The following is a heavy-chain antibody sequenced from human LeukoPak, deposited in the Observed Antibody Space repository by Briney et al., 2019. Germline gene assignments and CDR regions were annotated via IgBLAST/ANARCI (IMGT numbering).Heavy chain of an antibody. D-gene: IGHD3-10*01. CDR3: ARLRHYGSGSYPVTGNWFDP. Sequence: TTSETLSLTCTVSGGSISSNGYYWGWIRQSPGEGLEWIGNIYYSGITYYNASLKSRVTISVDTSKNQFSLKVRSVTAADTAVYYCARLRHYGSGSYPVTGNWFDPWGQGTLVSVSS. CDR1: GGSISSNGYY. V-gene: IGHV4-39*01. J-gene: IGHJ5*02. CDR2: IYYSGIT.